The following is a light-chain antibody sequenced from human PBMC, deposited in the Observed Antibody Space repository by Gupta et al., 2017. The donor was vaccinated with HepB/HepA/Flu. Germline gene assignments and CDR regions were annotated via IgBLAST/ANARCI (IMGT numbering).Light chain of an antibody. CDR3: SSYGGSHNLV. CDR1: SSDIGGYNF. CDR2: EVN. V-gene: IGLV2-8*01. Sequence: QSALTQPPSASGSPGQSVTISCTGTSSDIGGYNFVSWYQQHPGKAPKLMIYEVNKWPSGVPHRFSGSKSGNTASLTVSGLQPEDEADYYCSSYGGSHNLVFGGGTRLTVL. J-gene: IGLJ2*01.